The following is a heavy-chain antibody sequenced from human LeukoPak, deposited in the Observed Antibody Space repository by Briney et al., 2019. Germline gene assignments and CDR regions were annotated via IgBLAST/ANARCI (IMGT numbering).Heavy chain of an antibody. Sequence: EASVKVPCKASGYTFTSYYMHWVRQAPGQGLEWMGIVNPSGGSTSYAQKFQGRVTMTTNTSTSTAYMELRSLRSDDTAVYYCARREYTSSSPIRYWGQGTLVTVSS. CDR2: VNPSGGST. J-gene: IGHJ4*02. D-gene: IGHD6-6*01. CDR3: ARREYTSSSPIRY. CDR1: GYTFTSYY. V-gene: IGHV1-46*01.